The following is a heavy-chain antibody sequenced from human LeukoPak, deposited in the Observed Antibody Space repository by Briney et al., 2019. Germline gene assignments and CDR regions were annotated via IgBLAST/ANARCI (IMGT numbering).Heavy chain of an antibody. D-gene: IGHD1-14*01. CDR2: ISGSGGST. Sequence: GGSLRLSCATSGFTFSIYAMTWVRQAPGKGLEWVSTISGSGGSTYYADSVKGRFTISRDNAKNSLYLQMNSLRAEDTALYYCARENQTAVGYYFDYWGQGTLVTVSS. J-gene: IGHJ4*02. V-gene: IGHV3-23*01. CDR1: GFTFSIYA. CDR3: ARENQTAVGYYFDY.